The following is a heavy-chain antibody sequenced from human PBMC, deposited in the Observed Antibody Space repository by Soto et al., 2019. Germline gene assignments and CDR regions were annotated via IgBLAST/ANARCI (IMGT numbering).Heavy chain of an antibody. V-gene: IGHV1-69*18. CDR2: IIPNFVTP. CDR3: ARDGRSSSYDF. CDR1: GGTFSTYG. Sequence: QVQLVQSGAEVKKPGSSVKVSCKSSGGTFSTYGINWVRQAPGQGLEWMGMIIPNFVTPTYAQKFRGRVSITADESTSTAYMELSSLTSDDTAFYYCARDGRSSSYDFWGQGTLVTVSS. D-gene: IGHD6-13*01. J-gene: IGHJ4*02.